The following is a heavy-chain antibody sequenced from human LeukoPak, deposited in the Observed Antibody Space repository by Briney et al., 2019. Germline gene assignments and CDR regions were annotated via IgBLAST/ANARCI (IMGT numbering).Heavy chain of an antibody. Sequence: SETLSLTCTVSGGSTSGYYWSWIRQPPGKGLEWIGHISYSGSTRYNSSLNSRVTISVDTSKNQFSLKLTSVTAADTAVYYCARFTGTYLAYWGQGILVTVSS. CDR1: GGSTSGYY. V-gene: IGHV4-59*01. CDR2: ISYSGST. D-gene: IGHD2-8*02. J-gene: IGHJ4*02. CDR3: ARFTGTYLAY.